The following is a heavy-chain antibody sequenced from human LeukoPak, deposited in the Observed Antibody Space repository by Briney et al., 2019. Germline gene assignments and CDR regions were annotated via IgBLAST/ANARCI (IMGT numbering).Heavy chain of an antibody. D-gene: IGHD6-19*01. CDR3: ARDAVPGWDYYYYMDV. CDR2: ISSNGGST. CDR1: GFTFSSYA. V-gene: IGHV3-64*01. J-gene: IGHJ6*03. Sequence: GGSLRLSCAASGFTFSSYAMHWVRQAPGKGLEYVSAISSNGGSTYYANSVKGRFTISRDNSKNTLYLQMGSLRAEDMAVYYCARDAVPGWDYYYYMDVWGKGTTVTVSS.